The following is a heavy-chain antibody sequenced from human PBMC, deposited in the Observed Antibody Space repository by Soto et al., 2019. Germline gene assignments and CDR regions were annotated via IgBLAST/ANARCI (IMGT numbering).Heavy chain of an antibody. D-gene: IGHD3-9*01. V-gene: IGHV1-69*10. CDR2: IIANIGIA. CDR3: ARDRYFDRQNAFDI. Sequence: ASVKVSCKASGYTFTSYGISWVRQAPGQGLEWMGWIIANIGIANCAQKFQGRVTITADKSTSTAYMELSSLRSEDTAVYYCARDRYFDRQNAFDIWGQGTMVTVSS. J-gene: IGHJ3*02. CDR1: GYTFTSYG.